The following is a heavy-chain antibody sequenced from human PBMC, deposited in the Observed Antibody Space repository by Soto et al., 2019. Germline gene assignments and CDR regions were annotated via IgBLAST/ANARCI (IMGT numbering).Heavy chain of an antibody. J-gene: IGHJ4*02. CDR3: ASVDYGAYIPHFDY. CDR1: GFTFSSFA. Sequence: SLRLSCAASGFTFSSFAMGWARQAPGNGLEWVSTITGSGGSTFYADSVKGRFTISRDNSKNTLYLQMNSLRAGDTAIYYCASVDYGAYIPHFDYWGQGTLVTVSS. V-gene: IGHV3-23*01. CDR2: ITGSGGST. D-gene: IGHD4-17*01.